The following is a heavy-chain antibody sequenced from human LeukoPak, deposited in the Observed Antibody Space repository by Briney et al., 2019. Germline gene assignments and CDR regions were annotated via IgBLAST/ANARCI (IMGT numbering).Heavy chain of an antibody. CDR1: GGTFSSYA. Sequence: GASVKVSCKASGGTFSSYAISWVRQAPGQGLEWMGGIIPIFGTANYAQKFRGRVTITADESTSTAYMELSSLRSEDTAVYYCARDNSVRDEAWWFNPWGQGTLVTVSS. V-gene: IGHV1-69*13. D-gene: IGHD5-24*01. CDR3: ARDNSVRDEAWWFNP. J-gene: IGHJ5*02. CDR2: IIPIFGTA.